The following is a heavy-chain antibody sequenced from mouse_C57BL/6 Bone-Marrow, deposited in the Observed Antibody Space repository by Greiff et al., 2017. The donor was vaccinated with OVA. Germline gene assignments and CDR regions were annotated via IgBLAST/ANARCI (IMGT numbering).Heavy chain of an antibody. CDR2: IDPNSGGT. CDR3: ARERAITTVVATD. J-gene: IGHJ2*01. CDR1: GYTFTSYW. V-gene: IGHV1-72*01. D-gene: IGHD1-1*01. Sequence: QVQLQQPGAELVKPGASVKLSCKASGYTFTSYWMHWVKQRPGRGLEWIGRIDPNSGGTKYNEKFKSKATLTVDKPSSTAYMQLSSLTSEDSAVYDGARERAITTVVATDWGQGTTLTVSS.